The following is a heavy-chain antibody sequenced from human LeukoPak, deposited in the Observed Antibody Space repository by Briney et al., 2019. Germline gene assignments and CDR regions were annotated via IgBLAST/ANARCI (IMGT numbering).Heavy chain of an antibody. Sequence: SETLSVTCAVSGSAIRSGFYWGWLRQPPGKELEWIGSIYHGGRTYYTPSLKSRVTISVDTSKNHFSLSLNSVTVADTAVYYCARYRYGGPADYWGPGIQITVSS. CDR2: IYHGGRT. D-gene: IGHD3-16*02. V-gene: IGHV4-38-2*01. CDR1: GSAIRSGFY. J-gene: IGHJ4*02. CDR3: ARYRYGGPADY.